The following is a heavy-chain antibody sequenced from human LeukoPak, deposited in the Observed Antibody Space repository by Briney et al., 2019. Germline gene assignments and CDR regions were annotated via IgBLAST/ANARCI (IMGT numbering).Heavy chain of an antibody. J-gene: IGHJ3*02. V-gene: IGHV3-11*03. CDR3: AKYNWGTPIRRAFDI. D-gene: IGHD7-27*01. CDR1: GFTFRDSS. Sequence: PGGSLRLSCAASGFTFRDSSMSWIRQAPGKGLEWVSYITSNSGYTNYADSVKGRFTISRDKSKNTLYLQMDSLRVEDTAIYYCAKYNWGTPIRRAFDIWGQGTMVTVSS. CDR2: ITSNSGYT.